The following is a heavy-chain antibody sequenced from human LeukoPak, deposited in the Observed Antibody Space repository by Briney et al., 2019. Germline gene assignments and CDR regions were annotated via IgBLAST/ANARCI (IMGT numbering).Heavy chain of an antibody. D-gene: IGHD5-12*01. Sequence: SETLSLTCTLSGGSISTYYWTWIRQPPGKGLESIGYVFYTGSTNYNPSLKSRVTISVDTSKNQFSLKLNSVTAADTAIYYCARVAYSGYDSRGAFDIWAKGQWSPSLQ. V-gene: IGHV4-59*01. J-gene: IGHJ3*02. CDR2: VFYTGST. CDR3: ARVAYSGYDSRGAFDI. CDR1: GGSISTYY.